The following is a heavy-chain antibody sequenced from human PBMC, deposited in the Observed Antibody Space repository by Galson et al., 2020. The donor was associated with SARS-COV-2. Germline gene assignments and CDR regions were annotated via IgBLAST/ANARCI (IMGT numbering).Heavy chain of an antibody. CDR3: ARGVNYYDGSGYYLNWYFDL. CDR1: GGSISGFY. V-gene: IGHV4-59*01. CDR2: IYYSGGT. J-gene: IGHJ2*01. D-gene: IGHD3-22*01. Sequence: SETLSLTCTVSGGSISGFYWSWIWQPPGKGLEWIGYIYYSGGTNYNPSLKSRVTISVDMSKNQFSLKLSSVTAADTAVYYCARGVNYYDGSGYYLNWYFDLWGRGTLVTVSS.